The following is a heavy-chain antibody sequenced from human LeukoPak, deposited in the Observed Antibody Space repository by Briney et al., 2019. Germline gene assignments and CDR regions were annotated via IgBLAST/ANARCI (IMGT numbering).Heavy chain of an antibody. CDR2: IIPIFGTA. Sequence: SVKVSCKASGGTFSSYAISWVRQAPGQGLEWMGRIIPIFGTANYAQKFQGRVTITTDESTSTAYMELSSLKASDTAMYYCARRVVVAGWFDPWGQGTLVTVSS. V-gene: IGHV1-69*05. D-gene: IGHD2-2*01. J-gene: IGHJ5*02. CDR3: ARRVVVAGWFDP. CDR1: GGTFSSYA.